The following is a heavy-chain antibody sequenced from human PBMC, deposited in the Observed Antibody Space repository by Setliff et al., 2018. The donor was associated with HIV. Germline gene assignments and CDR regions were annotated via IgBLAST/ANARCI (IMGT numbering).Heavy chain of an antibody. CDR1: GYTFTSDY. CDR2: INPSGGST. Sequence: ASVKVSCKASGYTFTSDYMHWVRQAPGQGLEWMGIINPSGGSTSYAQKFQGRVTMTRDTSTSTVYMELSSLRSEDTAVYYCAKDRMGGYYDSSGYYGAFDIWGQGTMVTVSS. CDR3: AKDRMGGYYDSSGYYGAFDI. V-gene: IGHV1-46*01. J-gene: IGHJ3*02. D-gene: IGHD3-22*01.